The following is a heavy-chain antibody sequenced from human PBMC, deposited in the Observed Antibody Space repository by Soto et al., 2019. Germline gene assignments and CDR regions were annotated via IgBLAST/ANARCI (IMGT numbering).Heavy chain of an antibody. CDR2: ISAYNGNT. D-gene: IGHD3-9*01. J-gene: IGHJ6*02. CDR1: GYTFTSYG. Sequence: ASVKVSCKASGYTFTSYGISWVRQAPGQGLEWTGWISAYNGNTNYAQKLQGRVTMTTDTSTSTAYMELRSLRSDDTAVYYCASPSPEIAGYDILTHYGMDVWGQGTTVTVSS. V-gene: IGHV1-18*01. CDR3: ASPSPEIAGYDILTHYGMDV.